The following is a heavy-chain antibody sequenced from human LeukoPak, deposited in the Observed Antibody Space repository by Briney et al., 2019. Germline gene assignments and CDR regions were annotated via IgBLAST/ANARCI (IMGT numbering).Heavy chain of an antibody. D-gene: IGHD6-19*01. J-gene: IGHJ3*02. CDR1: GFTFSSYS. V-gene: IGHV3-21*01. CDR3: ARARVKGWGAFDI. CDR2: ISSSSSYI. Sequence: PGGSLRLSCAASGFTFSSYSMNWVRQAPGKGLEWVSSISSSSSYIYYADSVKGRFTISRDNAKNSLYLQMNSLRAEDTAVYYCARARVKGWGAFDIWGQGTMVTVSS.